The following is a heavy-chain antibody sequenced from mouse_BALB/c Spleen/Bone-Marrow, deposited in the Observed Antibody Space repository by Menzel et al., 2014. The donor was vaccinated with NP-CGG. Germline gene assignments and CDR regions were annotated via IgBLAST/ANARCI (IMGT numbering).Heavy chain of an antibody. CDR1: GYTFXSYY. CDR3: TRSTMITYFDY. CDR2: INPSNGGT. Sequence: LQESGAELVKPGASVKLSCKASGYTFXSYYMYWVKQRPGQGLEWIGEINPSNGGTNFNEKFKSKATLTVDKSSSTAYMQLSSLTSEDSAVYYCTRSTMITYFDYWGQGTTLTVSS. D-gene: IGHD2-4*01. V-gene: IGHV1S81*02. J-gene: IGHJ2*01.